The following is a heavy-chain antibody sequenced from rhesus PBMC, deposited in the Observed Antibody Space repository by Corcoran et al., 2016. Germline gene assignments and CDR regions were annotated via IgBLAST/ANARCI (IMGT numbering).Heavy chain of an antibody. CDR1: GGSISSSY. CDR2: IYGSGIST. V-gene: IGHV4-169*01. CDR3: VRPGGIAAAGTIDNSLDV. Sequence: QLQLQESGPGLVKPSETLSVTCAVSGGSISSSYWSWIRQAPGTGLEWIGYIYGSGISTNYYPSLQGRVTPSVDTAKNQFSLKLSSVTAADTAVYYCVRPGGIAAAGTIDNSLDVWGLGVLVTVSS. D-gene: IGHD6-25*01. J-gene: IGHJ5-2*01.